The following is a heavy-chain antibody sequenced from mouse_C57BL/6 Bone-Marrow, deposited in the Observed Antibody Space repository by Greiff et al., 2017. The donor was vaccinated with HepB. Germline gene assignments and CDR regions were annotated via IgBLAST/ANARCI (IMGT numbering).Heavy chain of an antibody. CDR3: ARDQGPYYYGSRRV. CDR1: GFTFSSYA. V-gene: IGHV5-4*01. D-gene: IGHD1-1*01. Sequence: EVKLQESGGGLVKPGGSLKLSCAASGFTFSSYAMSWVRQTPEKRLEWVATISDGGSYTYYPDNVKGRFTISRDNAKNTLYLEMSHLKSEDTAMYYCARDQGPYYYGSRRVWGTGTTVTVSS. CDR2: ISDGGSYT. J-gene: IGHJ1*03.